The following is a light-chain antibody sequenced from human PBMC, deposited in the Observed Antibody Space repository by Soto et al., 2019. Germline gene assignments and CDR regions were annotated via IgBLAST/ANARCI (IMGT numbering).Light chain of an antibody. J-gene: IGKJ1*01. V-gene: IGKV3D-15*01. CDR1: QSVSAGY. CDR3: QQYNYWPRT. CDR2: GAS. Sequence: EIVLTQSPDTLSLSPGERATLSCRASQSVSAGYFAWYQQKPGQSPRLLIYGASTRATGIPARFSGSGSGTEFTLSITSLQSEDFAVYYCQQYNYWPRTFGQGTKVDIK.